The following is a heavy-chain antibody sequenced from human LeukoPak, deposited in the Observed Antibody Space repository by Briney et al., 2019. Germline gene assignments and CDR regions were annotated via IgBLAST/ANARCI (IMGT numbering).Heavy chain of an antibody. J-gene: IGHJ4*02. Sequence: RASVKVSCKASGGTFSSYAISWVRQAPGQGLEWMGGIIPIFGTANYAQKFQGRVTITADKSTSTAYMELSSLRSEDAAVYYCARDFGYCSTTDCLQYYFDYWGQGTLVTVSS. CDR2: IIPIFGTA. D-gene: IGHD2-2*03. CDR1: GGTFSSYA. V-gene: IGHV1-69*06. CDR3: ARDFGYCSTTDCLQYYFDY.